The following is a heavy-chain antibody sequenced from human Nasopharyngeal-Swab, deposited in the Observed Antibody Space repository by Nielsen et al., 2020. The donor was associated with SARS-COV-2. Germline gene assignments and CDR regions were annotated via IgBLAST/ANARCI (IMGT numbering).Heavy chain of an antibody. CDR1: GFTFDAYA. Sequence: GGSLKLSCAASGFTFDAYAMHWVRQAPGKGLEWVSTISWNSVTIAYADSVRGRFTISRDNAKNSLYLQMNSLRPEDTALYFCAKAEYFGDGSSGWYSAFDLWGQGTMVTVSS. D-gene: IGHD6-19*01. CDR2: ISWNSVTI. V-gene: IGHV3-9*01. CDR3: AKAEYFGDGSSGWYSAFDL. J-gene: IGHJ3*01.